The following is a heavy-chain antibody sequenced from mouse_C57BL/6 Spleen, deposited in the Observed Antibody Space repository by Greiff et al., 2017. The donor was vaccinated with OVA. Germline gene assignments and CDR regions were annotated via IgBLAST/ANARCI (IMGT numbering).Heavy chain of an antibody. D-gene: IGHD2-1*01. J-gene: IGHJ2*01. CDR3: ARSLYGNDYFDY. Sequence: VKLQQPGTELVKPGASVKLSCKASGYTFTSYWMHWVKQRPGQGLEWIGNINPSNGGTNYNEKFKSKATLTVDKSSSTAYMQLSSLTSEDSAVYYCARSLYGNDYFDYWGQGTTLTVSS. CDR2: INPSNGGT. V-gene: IGHV1-53*01. CDR1: GYTFTSYW.